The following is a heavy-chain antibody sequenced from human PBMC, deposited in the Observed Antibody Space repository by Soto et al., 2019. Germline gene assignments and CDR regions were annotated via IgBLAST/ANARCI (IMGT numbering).Heavy chain of an antibody. J-gene: IGHJ4*02. CDR1: GYTFTSYG. V-gene: IGHV1-18*01. Sequence: VKVSCKASGYTFTSYGISWVRQAPGQGLEWMGWISAYNGNTNYAQKLQGRVTMTTDTSTSTAYMELRSLRSDDTAVYYCDRDPSELYWSGYYSDFFDYWAQGSLVLGSS. CDR2: ISAYNGNT. CDR3: DRDPSELYWSGYYSDFFDY. D-gene: IGHD3-3*01.